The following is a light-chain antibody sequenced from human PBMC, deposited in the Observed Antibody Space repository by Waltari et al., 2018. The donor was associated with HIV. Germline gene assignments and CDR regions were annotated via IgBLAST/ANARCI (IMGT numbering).Light chain of an antibody. Sequence: SYELTQPPSVSVSPGHTATIACSGDKLGDNYVSWYQQTAGQSPVVVIFRDDKWPSGIPERFSGSNSGNTATLTISGTQAIDEADYYCQAWDSNSYVVFGGGTKLTVL. CDR3: QAWDSNSYVV. CDR1: KLGDNY. J-gene: IGLJ2*01. CDR2: RDD. V-gene: IGLV3-1*01.